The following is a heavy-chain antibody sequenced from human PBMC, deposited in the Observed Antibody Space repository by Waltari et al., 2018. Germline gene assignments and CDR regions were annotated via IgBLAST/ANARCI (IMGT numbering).Heavy chain of an antibody. CDR2: IKQDGSEQ. J-gene: IGHJ4*02. CDR3: ATEPYSSSYYFDY. Sequence: EVQLVESGGGLVQPGGSLRLSCAASGFTVSSYWMSWVRQAPGKGREWVANIKQDGSEQYYVDSVKGRFTISRDNAKNSLYLQMNSLRAEDTAVYYCATEPYSSSYYFDYWGQGTLVTVSS. V-gene: IGHV3-7*01. CDR1: GFTVSSYW. D-gene: IGHD6-6*01.